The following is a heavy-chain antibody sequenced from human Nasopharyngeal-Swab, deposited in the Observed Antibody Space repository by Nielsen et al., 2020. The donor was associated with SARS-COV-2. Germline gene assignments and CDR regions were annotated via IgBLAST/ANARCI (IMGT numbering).Heavy chain of an antibody. V-gene: IGHV1-46*01. J-gene: IGHJ4*02. CDR2: INPSGGST. CDR3: ARVFSGTYSQFDY. D-gene: IGHD1-26*01. Sequence: WVRQAPGQGLEWMGIINPSGGSTGYAQKFQGRVTMTRDTSTSTVYMELSSLRSEDTAVYYCARVFSGTYSQFDYWGQGTLVTDSS.